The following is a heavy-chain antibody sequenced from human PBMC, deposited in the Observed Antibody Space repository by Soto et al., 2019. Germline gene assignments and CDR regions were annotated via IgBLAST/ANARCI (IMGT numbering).Heavy chain of an antibody. D-gene: IGHD2-2*01. V-gene: IGHV3-11*01. CDR3: ARGNALYDY. J-gene: IGHJ4*02. Sequence: LPLTWAVYGGSFSGYYWSWISQAPGKGLEWVSYIRSSDNTRYYADSVKGRFTISRDNAKNSLFLQMNSLRAEDTAVYYCARGNALYDYWGQGTLVTVSS. CDR2: IRSSDNTR. CDR1: GGSFSGYY.